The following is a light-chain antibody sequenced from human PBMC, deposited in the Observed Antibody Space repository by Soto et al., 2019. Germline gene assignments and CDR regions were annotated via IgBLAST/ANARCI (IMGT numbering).Light chain of an antibody. CDR2: GAS. CDR3: QQYGSSPT. J-gene: IGKJ1*01. CDR1: QSVSSSH. Sequence: EILLTQSPGTLSLSPGERATVSCRASQSVSSSHLAWYQQKPGQAPRLLIYGASSRATGIPHRFSGSGSGTDFTLTISRLEPEDFAVYYCQQYGSSPTFGQGTKVEIK. V-gene: IGKV3-20*01.